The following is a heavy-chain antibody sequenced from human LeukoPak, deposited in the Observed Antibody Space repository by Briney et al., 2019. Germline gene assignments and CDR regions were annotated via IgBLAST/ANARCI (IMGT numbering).Heavy chain of an antibody. CDR3: ARVGGLYFDY. V-gene: IGHV3-21*01. J-gene: IGHJ4*02. CDR1: GFTFSSYS. D-gene: IGHD2-15*01. CDR2: ISSSSAYI. Sequence: GGSLRLSCAASGFTFSSYSMNWVRQAPGKGLEWVSSISSSSAYIYYADSMKGRFTISRDNAKNSLYLQMNSLRAEDTAVYYCARVGGLYFDYWGQGTLVTVSS.